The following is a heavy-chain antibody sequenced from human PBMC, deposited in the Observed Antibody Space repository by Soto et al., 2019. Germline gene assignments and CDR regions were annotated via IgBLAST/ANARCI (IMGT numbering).Heavy chain of an antibody. Sequence: GGSLRLSCAASGFTFSNYAMHWVRQAPGKGLEWVAVISYDGSNKYYADSVKGRFTISGDNSKNTLYLQMNSLRPEDTAVYYCARDPADLHYFDFWGQGT. CDR2: ISYDGSNK. CDR3: ARDPADLHYFDF. V-gene: IGHV3-30-3*01. J-gene: IGHJ4*02. CDR1: GFTFSNYA.